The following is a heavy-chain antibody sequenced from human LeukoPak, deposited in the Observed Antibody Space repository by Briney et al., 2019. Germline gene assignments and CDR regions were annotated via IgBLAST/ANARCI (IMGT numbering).Heavy chain of an antibody. CDR2: IYYSGST. CDR1: GGSISSSSYY. J-gene: IGHJ6*02. CDR3: ARHEGDYGDSGGEDYYGMDV. Sequence: PSETLSLTCTVSGGSISSSSYYWGWIRQPPGKGLEWIGSIYYSGSTYYNPSLKSRVTISVDTSKNQFSLKQSSVTAADTAVYYCARHEGDYGDSGGEDYYGMDVWGQGTTVTVSS. V-gene: IGHV4-39*01. D-gene: IGHD4-17*01.